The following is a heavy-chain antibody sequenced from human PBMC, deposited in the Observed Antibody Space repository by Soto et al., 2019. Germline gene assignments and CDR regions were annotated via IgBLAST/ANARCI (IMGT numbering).Heavy chain of an antibody. CDR2: IKSKTDGGTT. V-gene: IGHV3-15*07. CDR1: GFTFSNAW. D-gene: IGHD2-15*01. CDR3: TTDRCSGGSCYFHYYYGMDV. Sequence: EVQLVESGGGLVKPGGSLRLSCAASGFTFSNAWMNWVRQAPGKGLEWVGRIKSKTDGGTTDYAAPVKGRFTISRDDSKNTLYLQMNSLKTEDTAVYYCTTDRCSGGSCYFHYYYGMDVWGQGTTVTVSS. J-gene: IGHJ6*02.